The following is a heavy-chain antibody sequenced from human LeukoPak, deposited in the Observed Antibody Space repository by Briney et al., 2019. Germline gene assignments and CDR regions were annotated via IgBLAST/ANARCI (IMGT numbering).Heavy chain of an antibody. Sequence: GGSLRLSCAASGFTFSSYWIHWVRQAPGKGLVWVSRINSDGSSTSYADSVKGRFTISRDNAKNTLYLQMNSLRAEDTAVYYCARAKATVTTCYFDYWGQGTLVTVSS. CDR2: INSDGSST. D-gene: IGHD4-17*01. J-gene: IGHJ4*02. CDR3: ARAKATVTTCYFDY. V-gene: IGHV3-74*01. CDR1: GFTFSSYW.